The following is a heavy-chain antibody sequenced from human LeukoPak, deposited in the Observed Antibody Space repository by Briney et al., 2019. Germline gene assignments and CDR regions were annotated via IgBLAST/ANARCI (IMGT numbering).Heavy chain of an antibody. V-gene: IGHV3-53*01. J-gene: IGHJ3*02. CDR2: IYSGGST. CDR3: ARDLPGTDDAFDI. Sequence: GGSLRLSCAASGFTVSSNYMSWVRQAPGKGLEWVSVIYSGGSTYYADSVKGRFTISRDNSKNTLYLQMNSLRAEDTAVYYCARDLPGTDDAFDIWGQGTMVTVSS. D-gene: IGHD2-2*01. CDR1: GFTVSSNY.